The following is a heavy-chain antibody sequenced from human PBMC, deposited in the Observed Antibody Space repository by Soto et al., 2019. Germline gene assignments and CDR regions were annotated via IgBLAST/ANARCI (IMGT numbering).Heavy chain of an antibody. D-gene: IGHD4-17*01. J-gene: IGHJ3*02. CDR1: GFTFDDYG. CDR3: ARVQYGDYPSGAFDI. CDR2: INWNGGST. Sequence: EVQLVESGGGVVRPGGSLRLSCAASGFTFDDYGMSWVRQAPGKGLEWVSGINWNGGSTGYADSVKGRFTISRDNAKNSLDLQMNSLRAEDTALYHCARVQYGDYPSGAFDIWGQGTMVTVSS. V-gene: IGHV3-20*01.